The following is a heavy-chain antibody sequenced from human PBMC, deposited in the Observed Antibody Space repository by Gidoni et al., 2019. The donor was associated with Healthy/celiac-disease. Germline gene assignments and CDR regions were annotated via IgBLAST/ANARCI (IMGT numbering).Heavy chain of an antibody. J-gene: IGHJ5*02. Sequence: QVQLQQLCAGLLKPSETLYLTCAVYGGSFSGSYWSWIRQPPGKGLAWIGEINHSGSTNYNPSLKSRVTISVDTSKNQFSLKLSSVTAADTAVYYWARRGGRFGPWGQGNLVTVSS. CDR3: ARRGGRFGP. D-gene: IGHD3-16*01. V-gene: IGHV4-34*01. CDR1: GGSFSGSY. CDR2: INHSGST.